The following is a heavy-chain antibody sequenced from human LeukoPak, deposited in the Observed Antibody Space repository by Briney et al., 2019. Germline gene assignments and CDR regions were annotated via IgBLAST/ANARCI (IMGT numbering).Heavy chain of an antibody. Sequence: PGGSLRLSCAASKFTFSSYWMHWVRQAPGKGLVWVSRINPDGSTTNYADSVKGRFTISRDNAKNTLYLQMNSLRAEDTAVYYCASSTTGQGDDYGDLDYWGQGTLVTVSS. CDR2: INPDGSTT. V-gene: IGHV3-74*01. D-gene: IGHD4-17*01. CDR1: KFTFSSYW. J-gene: IGHJ4*02. CDR3: ASSTTGQGDDYGDLDY.